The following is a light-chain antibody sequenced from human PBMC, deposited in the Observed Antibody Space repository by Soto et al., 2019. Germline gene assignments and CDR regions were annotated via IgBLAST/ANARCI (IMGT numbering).Light chain of an antibody. Sequence: EIVMTQSPGTLSVSPGEGATLFCRASQSVRTKLAWYQQRAGQAPRLLMYGASSRATGIPDRFSGSGSGTDFTLTISRLEPEDFAVYYCQQYGTSGTFGQGTKVDIK. CDR1: QSVRTK. J-gene: IGKJ1*01. CDR3: QQYGTSGT. CDR2: GAS. V-gene: IGKV3-20*01.